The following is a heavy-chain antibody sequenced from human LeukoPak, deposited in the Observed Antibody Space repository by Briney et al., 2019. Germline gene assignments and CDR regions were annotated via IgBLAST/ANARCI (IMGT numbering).Heavy chain of an antibody. D-gene: IGHD3-22*01. V-gene: IGHV1-2*02. CDR2: LNPNSGGS. Sequence: VATVTVSCTASGYTFTGYNMHWVRQAPGQGLEWMGWLNPNSGGSNYAQKFQGRVTMTRDTSISTAYMELSSLTSDDTALYYCARDGSDSSGFPFYSWGEGTLVTVSS. CDR1: GYTFTGYN. CDR3: ARDGSDSSGFPFYS. J-gene: IGHJ5*02.